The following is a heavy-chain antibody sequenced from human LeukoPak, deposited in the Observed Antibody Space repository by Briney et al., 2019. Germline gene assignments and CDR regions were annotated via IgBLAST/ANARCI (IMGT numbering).Heavy chain of an antibody. D-gene: IGHD1-1*01. CDR1: GYTFSNFG. CDR2: ISAYNGNT. V-gene: IGHV1-18*01. Sequence: ASVKVSCKASGYTFSNFGITWVRQAPGQGLECMGWISAYNGNTKYTQIFQGRVTMTTDASTSTACMELRSLRSDDTAVYYCARGLAPERYYYYMDVWGKGTTVTVSS. CDR3: ARGLAPERYYYYMDV. J-gene: IGHJ6*03.